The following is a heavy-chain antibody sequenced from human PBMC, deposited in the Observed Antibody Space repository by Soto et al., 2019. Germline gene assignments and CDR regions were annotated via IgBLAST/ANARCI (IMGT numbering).Heavy chain of an antibody. CDR1: GGSFSGYY. CDR2: INHSGST. CDR3: ARGRGCGGSCYSKYRKAENWFDP. Sequence: PSETLSLTCAVYGGSFSGYYWSWIRQPPGKGLEWIGEINHSGSTNYNPSLKSRVTISVDTSKNQFSLKLSSVTAADTAVYYCARGRGCGGSCYSKYRKAENWFDPWGQGTLVTVSS. D-gene: IGHD2-15*01. J-gene: IGHJ5*02. V-gene: IGHV4-34*01.